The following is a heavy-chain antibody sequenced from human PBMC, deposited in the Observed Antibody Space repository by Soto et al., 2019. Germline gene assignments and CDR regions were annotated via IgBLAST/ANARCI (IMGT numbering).Heavy chain of an antibody. J-gene: IGHJ5*02. CDR2: IRNQANSYAT. D-gene: IGHD3-22*01. CDR3: TSHSPGDMIRT. V-gene: IGHV3-73*02. CDR1: GFTFSGSA. Sequence: EVQLVESGGGLVQPGGSLKLSCAASGFTFSGSAMHWVRQASGKGLEWVGRIRNQANSYATAYAASVKGRFTISRDDSKNTAYLQMNSLKTEDTAVYYCTSHSPGDMIRTWGQGTLVTVSS.